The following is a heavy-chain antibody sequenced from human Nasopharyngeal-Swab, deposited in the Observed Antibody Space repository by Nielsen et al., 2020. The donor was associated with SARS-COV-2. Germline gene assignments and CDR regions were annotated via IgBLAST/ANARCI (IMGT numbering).Heavy chain of an antibody. CDR3: ARAGDFWSGWSANYYMDV. J-gene: IGHJ6*03. CDR1: GGSISSGGYY. D-gene: IGHD3-3*01. Sequence: SETLSLTCTVSGGSISSGGYYWSWIRQHPGKGLEWIGYIYYSGSTYYNPSLKSRVTISVDTSKPQFSLKLSSVTAADTAVYYCARAGDFWSGWSANYYMDVWGKGTTVTVSS. CDR2: IYYSGST. V-gene: IGHV4-31*03.